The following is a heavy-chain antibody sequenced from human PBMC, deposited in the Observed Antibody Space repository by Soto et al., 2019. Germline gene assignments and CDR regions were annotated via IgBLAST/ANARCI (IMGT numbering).Heavy chain of an antibody. J-gene: IGHJ6*03. CDR1: GGSISSYY. CDR2: IYYSGST. CDR3: ARVGGGLRFLEWLPSTYYYYMDV. V-gene: IGHV4-59*01. D-gene: IGHD3-3*01. Sequence: SETLSLTCTVSGGSISSYYWSWIRQPPGKGLEWIGYIYYSGSTNYNPSLKSRVTISVDTSKNQFSLKLSSVTAADTAVYYCARVGGGLRFLEWLPSTYYYYMDVWGKGTTVTVSS.